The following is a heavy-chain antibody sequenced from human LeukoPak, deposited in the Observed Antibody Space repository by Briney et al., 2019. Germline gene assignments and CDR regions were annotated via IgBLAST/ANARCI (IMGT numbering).Heavy chain of an antibody. CDR3: AKDTGTMIVGRVPDAFDI. V-gene: IGHV3-9*01. CDR2: ISWNSGSI. Sequence: PGGSLRLSCAASGFTFDDYAMHWVRQAPGKGLEWVSGISWNSGSIGYADSVKGRFTISRDNAKNSLYLQMNSLRAEDTALYYCAKDTGTMIVGRVPDAFDIWGQGTMVTVSS. D-gene: IGHD3-22*01. CDR1: GFTFDDYA. J-gene: IGHJ3*02.